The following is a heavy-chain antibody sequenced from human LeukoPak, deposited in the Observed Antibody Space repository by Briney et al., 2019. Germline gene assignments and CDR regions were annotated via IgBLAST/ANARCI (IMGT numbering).Heavy chain of an antibody. Sequence: GGSLRLSCAASGFTFSNYGMHWVRQAPGKGLEWVAFIRYDGSKKYYADSVKGRFTTSRDNSKNTLYLQMNSLRAEDTAMYYCANGPHYNILTGFYKVRSHLDYWGQGTLVTVSS. V-gene: IGHV3-30*02. CDR3: ANGPHYNILTGFYKVRSHLDY. CDR2: IRYDGSKK. D-gene: IGHD3-9*01. CDR1: GFTFSNYG. J-gene: IGHJ4*02.